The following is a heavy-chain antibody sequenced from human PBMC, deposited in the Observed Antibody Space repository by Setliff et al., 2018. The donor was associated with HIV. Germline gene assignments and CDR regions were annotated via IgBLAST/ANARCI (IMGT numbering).Heavy chain of an antibody. Sequence: LSLTCTVSGGSISSSSYYWGWVRQPPGKGLEWIGSMYYSGSTYYTPSLKSRITISLDTSKNQFSLRMRSVTAADTAVYYCARVFVDTAVLRVLEYYFDSWGRGTLVTGS. CDR2: MYYSGST. V-gene: IGHV4-39*07. D-gene: IGHD5-18*01. J-gene: IGHJ4*02. CDR3: ARVFVDTAVLRVLEYYFDS. CDR1: GGSISSSSYY.